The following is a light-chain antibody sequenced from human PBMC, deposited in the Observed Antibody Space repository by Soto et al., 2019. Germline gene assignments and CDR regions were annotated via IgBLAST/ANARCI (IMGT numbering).Light chain of an antibody. CDR1: SSDVGSYNL. V-gene: IGLV2-23*02. CDR2: EVT. CDR3: CSYADSSTFL. J-gene: IGLJ2*01. Sequence: QSVLTQPASVSGSPGQSITISCTGTSSDVGSYNLVSWYQQHPGKAPKLMIYEVTKRPSGVSNRFSGSKSGNTASLTISGLQAEDEADYYCCSYADSSTFLFGGGTKVTVL.